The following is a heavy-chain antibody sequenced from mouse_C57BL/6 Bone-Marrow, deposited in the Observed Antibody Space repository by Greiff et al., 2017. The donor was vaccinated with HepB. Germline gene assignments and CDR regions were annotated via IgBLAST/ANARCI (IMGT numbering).Heavy chain of an antibody. CDR3: AGGASSYFYFDS. D-gene: IGHD1-1*01. CDR2: IRLKSDNYAT. V-gene: IGHV6-3*01. CDR1: GFTFSNYW. J-gene: IGHJ2*01. Sequence: DVMLVESGGGLVQPGGSMKLSCVASGFTFSNYWMNWVRQSPEKGLEWVAQIRLKSDNYATHYAESVKGRFTISRDDSKSSVYLQMNNLRAEDTGIYYCAGGASSYFYFDSWGQSTTLTVSS.